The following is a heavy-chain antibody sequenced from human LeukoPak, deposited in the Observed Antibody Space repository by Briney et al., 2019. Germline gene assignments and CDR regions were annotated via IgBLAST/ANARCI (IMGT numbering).Heavy chain of an antibody. D-gene: IGHD6-13*01. Sequence: GGSLRLSCAASGLTSSSYALNWVRQAPGKGLEWVATVSGSGDRMYHADSVKGRFTISRDNSKNTIYLQMNSLRAEDTALYYCAKAAAAPGFDFWGQGTLVTVSS. CDR1: GLTSSSYA. J-gene: IGHJ4*02. CDR2: VSGSGDRM. V-gene: IGHV3-23*01. CDR3: AKAAAAPGFDF.